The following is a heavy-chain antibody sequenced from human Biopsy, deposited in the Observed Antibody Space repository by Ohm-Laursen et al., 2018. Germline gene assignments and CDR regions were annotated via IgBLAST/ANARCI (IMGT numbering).Heavy chain of an antibody. CDR1: GFTFSYYA. D-gene: IGHD1-26*01. V-gene: IGHV3-11*01. Sequence: SLRLSCAAAGFTFSYYAMSWVRQAPGKGLDWVSYISDGGTTIYYADPVKGRFTISRDNAKKSLYLQMNSLRAEDTAVYYCARDTRRSPYGMDVWGQGTTVTVSS. CDR2: ISDGGTTI. CDR3: ARDTRRSPYGMDV. J-gene: IGHJ6*02.